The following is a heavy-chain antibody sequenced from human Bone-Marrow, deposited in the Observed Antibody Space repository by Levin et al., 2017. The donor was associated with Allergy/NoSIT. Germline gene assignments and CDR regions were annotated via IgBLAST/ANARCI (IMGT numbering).Heavy chain of an antibody. D-gene: IGHD6-13*01. CDR2: ISYDGSNK. V-gene: IGHV3-30*18. Sequence: GESLKISCAASGFTFSSYGMHWVRQAPGKGLEWVAVISYDGSNKYYADSVKGRFTISRDNSKNTLYLQMNSLRAEDTAVYYCAKEDSSWLPRDIPPGANGFDYWGQGTLVTVSS. J-gene: IGHJ4*02. CDR3: AKEDSSWLPRDIPPGANGFDY. CDR1: GFTFSSYG.